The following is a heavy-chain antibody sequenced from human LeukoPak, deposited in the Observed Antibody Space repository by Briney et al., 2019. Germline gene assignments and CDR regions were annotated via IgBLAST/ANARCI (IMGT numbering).Heavy chain of an antibody. CDR1: GFTFSSYA. D-gene: IGHD6-6*01. CDR3: AKYSSSFWDYYMDV. J-gene: IGHJ6*03. CDR2: ISGSGGST. Sequence: PGGSLRLSCAASGFTFSSYAMSWVRQAPGKGLEWVSAISGSGGSTYYADSVKGRFTISRDNSKNTLYLQMNSLRAEDTAVYYCAKYSSSFWDYYMDVWGKGTTVTVSS. V-gene: IGHV3-23*01.